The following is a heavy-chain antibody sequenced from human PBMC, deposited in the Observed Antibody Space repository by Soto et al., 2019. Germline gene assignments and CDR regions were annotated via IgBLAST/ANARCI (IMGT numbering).Heavy chain of an antibody. CDR3: ARHPRDFWSGFGLDY. Sequence: TVSGVSMRSSVYYGGWNRKPPGKGLEWIGSIYYSGSTYYNPSLKSRVTISVDTSKNQFSLKLSSVTAADTAVYYCARHPRDFWSGFGLDYWGQGTLVTAPQ. V-gene: IGHV4-39*01. J-gene: IGHJ4*02. D-gene: IGHD3-3*01. CDR1: GVSMRSSVYY. CDR2: IYYSGST.